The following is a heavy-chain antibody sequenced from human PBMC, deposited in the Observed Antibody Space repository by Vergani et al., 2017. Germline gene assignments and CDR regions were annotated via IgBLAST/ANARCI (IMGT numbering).Heavy chain of an antibody. J-gene: IGHJ4*02. D-gene: IGHD2-15*01. CDR1: GFTFSSYA. CDR3: AKDNVRGGYPTY. Sequence: EVQLLESGGGLVQPGGSLRLSCAASGFTFSSYAMSWVRQAPGKGLEWVSAISGSGGSTYYADSVKGRFTISRANSKNTLYLQMNSLRAEDTAVYYCAKDNVRGGYPTYWGQGTRVTVSS. CDR2: ISGSGGST. V-gene: IGHV3-23*01.